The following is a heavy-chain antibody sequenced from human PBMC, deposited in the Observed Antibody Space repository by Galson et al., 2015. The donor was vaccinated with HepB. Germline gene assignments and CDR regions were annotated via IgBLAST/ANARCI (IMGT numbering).Heavy chain of an antibody. CDR3: ARLGDFSGYTSA. V-gene: IGHV3-73*01. CDR1: GFKFGGSA. Sequence: SLRLSCAASGFKFGGSAIHWVRQGSGKGPEWVGRIRSKPNNYATSYVPALEGGFTISRDDSKNMAYLHMRSLKADDTAVYYCARLGDFSGYTSAWGQGTQVTVSS. J-gene: IGHJ4*02. D-gene: IGHD5-18*01. CDR2: IRSKPNNYAT.